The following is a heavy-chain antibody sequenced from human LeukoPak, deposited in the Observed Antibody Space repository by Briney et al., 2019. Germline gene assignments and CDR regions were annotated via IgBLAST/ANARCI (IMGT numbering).Heavy chain of an antibody. CDR2: ISASSQTI. CDR1: GFTFNYYV. CDR3: ARFAAGGSYYYYMDV. V-gene: IGHV3-48*01. D-gene: IGHD6-25*01. J-gene: IGHJ6*03. Sequence: GGSLRLSCATSGFTFNYYVMKWVRQAPGKGLECLSYISASSQTIYYADSVEGRFTISRDNAKNSLYLQMNSLRADDTAVYYCARFAAGGSYYYYMDVWGKGTTVTVSS.